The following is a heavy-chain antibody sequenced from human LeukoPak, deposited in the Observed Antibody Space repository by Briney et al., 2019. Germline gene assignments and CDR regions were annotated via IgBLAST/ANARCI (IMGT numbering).Heavy chain of an antibody. Sequence: GESLKISCKGFGYSFTSNWIGWVRQMPGKGLEWMGMIYPDDSDTKYSPAFQGQVTFSADKSISTAYLQWSSLKASDTAMYYCAVPYYYSGSAPDYWGQGTLVTVSS. CDR1: GYSFTSNW. CDR2: IYPDDSDT. CDR3: AVPYYYSGSAPDY. D-gene: IGHD1-26*01. V-gene: IGHV5-51*01. J-gene: IGHJ4*02.